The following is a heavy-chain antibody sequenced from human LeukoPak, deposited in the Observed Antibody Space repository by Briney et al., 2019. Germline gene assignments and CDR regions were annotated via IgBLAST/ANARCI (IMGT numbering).Heavy chain of an antibody. CDR2: MNPNSGKT. CDR1: GYTFTSYY. D-gene: IGHD3-22*01. Sequence: GASVKVSCKASGYTFTSYYMHWVRQATGQGLEWMGWMNPNSGKTGYAQSFQGRVTMTRDTSTDTAYMELNSLRSEDTAVYYCARDYFETSGSVYHFYGLDVWGLGTTVTVSS. CDR3: ARDYFETSGSVYHFYGLDV. V-gene: IGHV1-8*02. J-gene: IGHJ6*02.